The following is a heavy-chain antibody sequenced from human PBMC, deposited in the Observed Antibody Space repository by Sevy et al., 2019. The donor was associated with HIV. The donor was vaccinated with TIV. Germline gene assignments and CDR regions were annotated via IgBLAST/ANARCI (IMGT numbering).Heavy chain of an antibody. CDR3: ARLEQRHCNGAHCYPFDY. J-gene: IGHJ4*02. V-gene: IGHV5-51*01. Sequence: GESLKISCEGSGYSFTTYWIGWVRQMPGKGLEWMGVIYPDDSDTRYNPSSPGQVTISADKSINTAYLEWSSLKASDTAIYYCARLEQRHCNGAHCYPFDYWGQGTLVTVSS. CDR1: GYSFTTYW. D-gene: IGHD2-21*01. CDR2: IYPDDSDT.